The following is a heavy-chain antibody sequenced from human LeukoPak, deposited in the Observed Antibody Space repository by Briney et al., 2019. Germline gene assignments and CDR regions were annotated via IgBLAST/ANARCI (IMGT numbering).Heavy chain of an antibody. CDR3: ARRRVGAVDY. D-gene: IGHD1-26*01. Sequence: PGGSLRLSCAASGFPFSAYAMGWVRQAPGKGLQWVSTVGTSGDTTYYADSVKGRFTITRDNSRNTLFLQMSSLRAEDTAVYYCARRRVGAVDYWGQGTLVTVSS. V-gene: IGHV3-23*01. CDR1: GFPFSAYA. CDR2: VGTSGDTT. J-gene: IGHJ4*02.